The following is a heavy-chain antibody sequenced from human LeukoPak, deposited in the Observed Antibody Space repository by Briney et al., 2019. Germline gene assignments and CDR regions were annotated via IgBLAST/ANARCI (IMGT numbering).Heavy chain of an antibody. CDR2: INPNNGDT. CDR3: ARLWRYSYGYDPDY. CDR1: GYTFTGYY. Sequence: ASVKVSCKASGYTFTGYYIHWVRQAPGQGLEWMGWINPNNGDTNFAQKFQGRVTMTRDTSISTAYMELSRLRSDDTAVYYCARLWRYSYGYDPDYWGQGTLVTVSS. J-gene: IGHJ4*02. V-gene: IGHV1-2*02. D-gene: IGHD5-18*01.